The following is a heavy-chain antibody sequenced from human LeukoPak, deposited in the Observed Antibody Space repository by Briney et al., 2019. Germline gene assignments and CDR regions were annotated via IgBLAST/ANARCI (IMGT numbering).Heavy chain of an antibody. Sequence: GGSLRLSCAASGFTLSSYSMNWVRQAPGKGLEWVSYISSSSSTIYYADSVKGRFTISRDNAKNSLYLQMNSLRAEDTAVYYCAREGYDFCSDYWGQGTLVTVSS. CDR1: GFTLSSYS. CDR2: ISSSSSTI. V-gene: IGHV3-48*01. CDR3: AREGYDFCSDY. J-gene: IGHJ4*02. D-gene: IGHD3-3*01.